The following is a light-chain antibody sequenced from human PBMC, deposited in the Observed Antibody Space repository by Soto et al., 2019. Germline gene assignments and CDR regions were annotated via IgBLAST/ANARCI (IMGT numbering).Light chain of an antibody. V-gene: IGKV1-5*03. CDR2: QAS. CDR3: LQYQSYWT. Sequence: DIQMTQSPSTLSASVGDRVSITCRASQSISRQLAWYQQKPGKAPNLLIYQASNLETRVPSRFTGRGSGTEFTLTISSLQPDALATYYCLQYQSYWTFGQGTKVEVE. J-gene: IGKJ1*01. CDR1: QSISRQ.